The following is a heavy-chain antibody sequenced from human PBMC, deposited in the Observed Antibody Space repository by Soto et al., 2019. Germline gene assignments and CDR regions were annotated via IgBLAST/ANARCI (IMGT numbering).Heavy chain of an antibody. V-gene: IGHV1-18*01. CDR3: AGYCSSSICPEDHYFALEV. CDR1: GYTFTSYG. D-gene: IGHD2-2*01. Sequence: ASVKVSCKASGYTFTSYGISWVLQAPGQGLEWMGWISAYNGNTNYAQKLQGRVTISLDTSKKQVSLKLSSVSAADTARYFCAGYCSSSICPEDHYFALEVWGQGTTVTVSS. J-gene: IGHJ6*02. CDR2: ISAYNGNT.